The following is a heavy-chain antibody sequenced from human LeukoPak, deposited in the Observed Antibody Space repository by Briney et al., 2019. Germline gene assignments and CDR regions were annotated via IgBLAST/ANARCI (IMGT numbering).Heavy chain of an antibody. J-gene: IGHJ4*02. CDR1: GVMFSRHT. CDR2: ISGSGDAT. V-gene: IGHV3-23*01. D-gene: IGHD2-21*01. Sequence: PGGSLRLSCAVSGVMFSRHTMRWGRQAPGRRVEWVSSISGSGDATRYADSVMGRFTISRDNAKNTLSLQMNSLRAEETGVYYCAKSDCASDACKSLNYWGQGTLVTASS. CDR3: AKSDCASDACKSLNY.